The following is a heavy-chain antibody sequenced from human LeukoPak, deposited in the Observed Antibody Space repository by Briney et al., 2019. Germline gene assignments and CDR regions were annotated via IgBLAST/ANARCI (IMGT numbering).Heavy chain of an antibody. J-gene: IGHJ4*02. V-gene: IGHV3-74*01. Sequence: GGSLRLSCAASGFTFSRYWMQWVRQAPGKGLAWVSRMNPDGTTISYADSVKGRLTISRDNAKNTLYLQMNSLRAEDTAVYYCAKDQQVTTRSVVDYWGQGTLVTVSS. CDR1: GFTFSRYW. D-gene: IGHD3-22*01. CDR3: AKDQQVTTRSVVDY. CDR2: MNPDGTTI.